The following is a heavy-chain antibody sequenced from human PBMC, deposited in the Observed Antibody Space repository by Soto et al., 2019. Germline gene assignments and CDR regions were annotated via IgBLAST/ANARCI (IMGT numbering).Heavy chain of an antibody. CDR1: GYTFTGYY. Sequence: QVQLVQSGAEVKKPGASVKVSCKASGYTFTGYYMHWVRQAPGQGLEWMGWLNPNSGGTNDAQKFQGRVTMTRDTSISTAYMELSRLRSDDTAVYYCAIWGIAARLRGYYYYGMDVWGQGTTVTVSS. J-gene: IGHJ6*02. CDR2: LNPNSGGT. V-gene: IGHV1-2*02. D-gene: IGHD6-6*01. CDR3: AIWGIAARLRGYYYYGMDV.